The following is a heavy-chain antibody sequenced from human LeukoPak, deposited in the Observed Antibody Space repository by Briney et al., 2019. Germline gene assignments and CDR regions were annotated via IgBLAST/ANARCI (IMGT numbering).Heavy chain of an antibody. J-gene: IGHJ4*02. V-gene: IGHV3-64*04. CDR3: AKEGRSTTPGF. CDR2: INDHGDTT. CDR1: GFTFSSCA. D-gene: IGHD1-1*01. Sequence: GGSLRLSCSASGFTFSSCAMHWVRQAPGMGLEYVSGINDHGDTTHYGDSVKGRFTISRDNAKNSLYLQMNSLGADDTAVYYCAKEGRSTTPGFWGQGTLVTVSS.